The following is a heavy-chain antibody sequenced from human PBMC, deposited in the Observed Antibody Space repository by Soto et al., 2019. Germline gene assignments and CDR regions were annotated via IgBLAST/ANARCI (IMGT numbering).Heavy chain of an antibody. CDR2: IYYSGST. CDR1: GGSISSGGYY. V-gene: IGHV4-31*03. Sequence: QVQLQESGPGLVKPSQTLSLTCTVSGGSISSGGYYWSWIRQHPGKGLEWIGYIYYSGSTYYNPSLKSRVTISIYTSKNQFSRKLSPVTAADTAVYYCARGVLLWFGESVSDAFDIWGQGTMVTVSS. D-gene: IGHD3-10*01. CDR3: ARGVLLWFGESVSDAFDI. J-gene: IGHJ3*02.